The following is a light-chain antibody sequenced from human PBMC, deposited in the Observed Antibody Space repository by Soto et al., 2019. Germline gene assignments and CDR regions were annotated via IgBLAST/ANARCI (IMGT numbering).Light chain of an antibody. CDR3: AAWDDSLRGWV. V-gene: IGLV1-47*01. CDR1: SSNIGSRS. Sequence: QSVLTQPPSTSGTPGQRVTISCSGSSSNIGSRSVHWFQQLPGTAPKLLIYRDNQRPSGVPDRFSGSKSGTSASLAIGGLRSDDEADYYCAAWDDSLRGWVFGGGTQLTVL. J-gene: IGLJ7*01. CDR2: RDN.